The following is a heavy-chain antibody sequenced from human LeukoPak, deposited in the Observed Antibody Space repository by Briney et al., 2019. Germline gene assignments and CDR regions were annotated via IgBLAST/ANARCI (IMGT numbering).Heavy chain of an antibody. V-gene: IGHV1-18*01. Sequence: GASVEVSCKASGYTFTSYGIDWVRQAPGQGLEWLGWISAYNGDTTYSQKVQGRVTMTTDTSTSTAYMELRSLKLDDTAVYYCARDWTTVTPGGAGAIDNWGQGTLVSVSS. CDR3: ARDWTTVTPGGAGAIDN. CDR1: GYTFTSYG. J-gene: IGHJ4*02. CDR2: ISAYNGDT. D-gene: IGHD4-17*01.